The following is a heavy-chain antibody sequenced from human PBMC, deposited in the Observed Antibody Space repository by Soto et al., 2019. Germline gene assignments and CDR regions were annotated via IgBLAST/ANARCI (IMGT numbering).Heavy chain of an antibody. CDR2: IYHSGST. D-gene: IGHD2-15*01. V-gene: IGHV4-30-2*01. J-gene: IGHJ4*02. Sequence: QLQLQESGSGLVKPSQTLCLTCAVSGGSISSGGYSWSWIRQPPGKGLEWIGYIYHSGSTYYNPSLKSRVTISVDRAKNQLSLKMRSVNAADTAVYYCARGQVVAAQHWGQGTLVTVSS. CDR3: ARGQVVAAQH. CDR1: GGSISSGGYS.